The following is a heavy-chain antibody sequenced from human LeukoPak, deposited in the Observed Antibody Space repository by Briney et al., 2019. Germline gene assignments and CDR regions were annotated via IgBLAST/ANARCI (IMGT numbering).Heavy chain of an antibody. CDR2: ISDSGDSI. V-gene: IGHV3-23*01. CDR1: GFTFSSYG. Sequence: PGGSLRLSCAASGFTFSSYGMSWVRQAPGKGLEWVSSISDSGDSIYYADSVKGRFTFSRDNSKNTLYLQMNSLRAEDTAVYYCAKGIPLTVFDYWGQGTLVTASS. J-gene: IGHJ4*02. D-gene: IGHD3-9*01. CDR3: AKGIPLTVFDY.